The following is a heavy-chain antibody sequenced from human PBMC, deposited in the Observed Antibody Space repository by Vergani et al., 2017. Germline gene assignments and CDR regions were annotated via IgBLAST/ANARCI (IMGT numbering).Heavy chain of an antibody. Sequence: QVQLQQWGAGLLKPSENLSLICAVYGGFFSGSYWSWIRQPPGKGLGWFGEINHSGSTNYNPSLKSRVTIAVDTSKDQFSLKLSSVTVADTDVYYCARGRRYSSASPIYYYYMDVWGKGTTVTVSS. D-gene: IGHD6-6*01. CDR2: INHSGST. V-gene: IGHV4-34*01. CDR1: GGFFSGSY. CDR3: ARGRRYSSASPIYYYYMDV. J-gene: IGHJ6*03.